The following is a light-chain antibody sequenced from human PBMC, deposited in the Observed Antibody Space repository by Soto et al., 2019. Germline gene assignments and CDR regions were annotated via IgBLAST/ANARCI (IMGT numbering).Light chain of an antibody. J-gene: IGKJ1*01. V-gene: IGKV3-20*01. CDR2: GAS. Sequence: EIVLTQSPGTLSLSPGERATLSCMASQSVSSSFLAWYQQKPGQAPRFLIYGASSRATGIPDRFSGSGSGTEFTLTISSLQPDDFATYYCRQYNSYSWTFGQGTKVDIK. CDR1: QSVSSSF. CDR3: RQYNSYSWT.